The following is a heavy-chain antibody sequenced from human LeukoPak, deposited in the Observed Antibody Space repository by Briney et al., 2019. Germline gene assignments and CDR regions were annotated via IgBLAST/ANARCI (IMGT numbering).Heavy chain of an antibody. J-gene: IGHJ4*02. V-gene: IGHV1-24*01. CDR1: GYTLTELS. CDR3: ATLALDSAWYRRSDY. Sequence: ASVKVSCKVSGYTLTELSMHWVRQAPGKGLEWMGGFDPEDGETIYAQKFQGRVTMTEDTSTDTAYMELSSLRSEDTAVYYCATLALDSAWYRRSDYWGQGTLVTVSS. D-gene: IGHD6-13*01. CDR2: FDPEDGET.